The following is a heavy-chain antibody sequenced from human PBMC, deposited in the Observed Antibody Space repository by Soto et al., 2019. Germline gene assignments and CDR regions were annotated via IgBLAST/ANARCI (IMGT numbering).Heavy chain of an antibody. J-gene: IGHJ6*03. Sequence: GASVKVSCKASGYTFTSYAMHWVRQAPGQRLEWMGWINAGNGNTKYSQKFQGRVTITRDTSASTAYMELSSLRSEDTAVYYYARDTYDYIWGSYSYYMDVWGKGTTVTVSS. CDR3: ARDTYDYIWGSYSYYMDV. D-gene: IGHD3-16*01. CDR1: GYTFTSYA. CDR2: INAGNGNT. V-gene: IGHV1-3*01.